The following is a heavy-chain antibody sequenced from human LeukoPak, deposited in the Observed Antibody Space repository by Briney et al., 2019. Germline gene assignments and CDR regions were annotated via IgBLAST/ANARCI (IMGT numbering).Heavy chain of an antibody. V-gene: IGHV1-18*01. CDR1: GYTFTSYN. CDR3: ARGPLIYCSGGSCYEDWFDP. Sequence: ASVKVSCKASGYTFTSYNINWVRQAPGQGLEWMGWISAYNGNTNYAQKLQGRVTMTTDTSTSTAYMELRSLRSDDTAVYYCARGPLIYCSGGSCYEDWFDPWGQGTLVTVSS. CDR2: ISAYNGNT. J-gene: IGHJ5*02. D-gene: IGHD2-15*01.